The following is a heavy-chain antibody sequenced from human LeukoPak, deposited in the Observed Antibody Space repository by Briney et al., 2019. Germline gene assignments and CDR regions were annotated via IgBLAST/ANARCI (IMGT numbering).Heavy chain of an antibody. V-gene: IGHV3-23*01. CDR3: VKDPRDTYGTNWFVS. J-gene: IGHJ5*01. Sequence: GGSLRLSRVASGFSFGNYAMSWVRQAPGKGLQWVSQISGTGGAAWYAGFARDRFTISRDNSKKTLYLQMSGLRVEDTAMYYCVKDPRDTYGTNWFVSWGQGTLLIVSS. D-gene: IGHD2-21*01. CDR2: ISGTGGAA. CDR1: GFSFGNYA.